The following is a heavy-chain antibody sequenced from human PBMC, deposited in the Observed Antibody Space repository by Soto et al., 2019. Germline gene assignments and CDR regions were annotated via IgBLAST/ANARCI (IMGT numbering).Heavy chain of an antibody. V-gene: IGHV3-30*18. CDR1: GFTFSSYG. Sequence: QVQLVESGGGVVQPGKSLRHSCAASGFTFSSYGMHWVRQAPGKGLEWVAVISYDGHNKYYADSVKGRFTISRDNSKNTLYLQMNSLRAEDTAVYYCAKDLDTAMVLDYWGQGTLATVSS. CDR3: AKDLDTAMVLDY. D-gene: IGHD5-18*01. CDR2: ISYDGHNK. J-gene: IGHJ4*02.